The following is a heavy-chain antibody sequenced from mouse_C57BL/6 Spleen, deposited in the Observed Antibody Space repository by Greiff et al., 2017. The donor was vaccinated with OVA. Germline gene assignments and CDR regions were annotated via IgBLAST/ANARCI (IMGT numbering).Heavy chain of an antibody. J-gene: IGHJ1*03. CDR3: ARGDYGNYLYFDV. D-gene: IGHD2-1*01. Sequence: VKLLESGPELVKPGASVKISCKASGYAFSSSWMNWVKQRPGKGLEWIGRIYPGDGDTNYNGKFKGKATLTADKSSSTAYMQLSSLTSEDSAVYFCARGDYGNYLYFDVWGTGTTVTVSS. CDR2: IYPGDGDT. V-gene: IGHV1-82*01. CDR1: GYAFSSSW.